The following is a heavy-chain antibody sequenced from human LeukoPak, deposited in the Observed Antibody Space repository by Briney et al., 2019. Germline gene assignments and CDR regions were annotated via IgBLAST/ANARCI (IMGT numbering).Heavy chain of an antibody. Sequence: GGSLRLSCAASGFTFSSYSMNWVRQAPGKGLEWVSSISTSSIYIYYADSVKGRFTISRDNAKNSLYLQMNSLRAEDTAVYYCARMSSTIGGVSDYWGQGTLVTVSS. CDR2: ISTSSIYI. J-gene: IGHJ4*02. D-gene: IGHD3-16*01. V-gene: IGHV3-21*01. CDR1: GFTFSSYS. CDR3: ARMSSTIGGVSDY.